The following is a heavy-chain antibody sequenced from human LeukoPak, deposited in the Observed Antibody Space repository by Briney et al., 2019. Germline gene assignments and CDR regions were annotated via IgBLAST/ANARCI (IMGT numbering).Heavy chain of an antibody. D-gene: IGHD2-2*01. J-gene: IGHJ1*01. CDR2: IIPIFGTA. CDR1: GGTFSSYA. CDR3: ASCSSTSCYHLEYFQH. Sequence: SVKVSCKASGGTFSSYAISWVRQAPGQGLEWMGGIIPIFGTANYAQKFQGRVTITADKSTSTAYMELSSLRSEDTAVYYCASCSSTSCYHLEYFQHWGQGTLVTVSS. V-gene: IGHV1-69*06.